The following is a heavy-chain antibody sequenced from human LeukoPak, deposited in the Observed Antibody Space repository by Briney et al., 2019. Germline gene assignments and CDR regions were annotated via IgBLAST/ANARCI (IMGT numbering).Heavy chain of an antibody. CDR1: GFTFSSYA. J-gene: IGHJ4*02. D-gene: IGHD2-2*02. V-gene: IGHV3-23*01. Sequence: GGSLRLSCAASGFTFSSYAMSWVRQAPGKGLERVSAISAGGGNTYYADSVKGRFTISRDNSRNTLYLQMNSLRAEDTAVYYCAKSHCSTTSCYTHHFDYWGQGTLVTVSS. CDR2: ISAGGGNT. CDR3: AKSHCSTTSCYTHHFDY.